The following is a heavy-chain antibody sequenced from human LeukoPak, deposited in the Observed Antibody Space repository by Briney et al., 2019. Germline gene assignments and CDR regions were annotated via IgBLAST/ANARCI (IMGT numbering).Heavy chain of an antibody. V-gene: IGHV4-4*07. CDR1: GGPISSYY. Sequence: SETLSLTCTVSGGPISSYYWSWIRQPAGKGLEWIGRIYTSGSTNYNPSLKSRVTMSVDTSKNQFSLKLSSVTAADTAVYYCARVSCSSTSCYRFDPWGQGTLVTVSS. J-gene: IGHJ5*02. CDR3: ARVSCSSTSCYRFDP. D-gene: IGHD2-2*01. CDR2: IYTSGST.